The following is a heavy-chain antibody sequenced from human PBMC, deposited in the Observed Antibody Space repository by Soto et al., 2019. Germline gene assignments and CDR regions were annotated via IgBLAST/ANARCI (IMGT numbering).Heavy chain of an antibody. D-gene: IGHD7-27*01. CDR2: INAGNGAT. Sequence: ASMKVSCKASGFTFTTYSIHWVRQAPGQRLEWMGWINAGNGATKYSQNFQDRVTIARDTSANTAFMELSGLRSEDTAVYYCARGPRNWGFDYWGQGTPVTVSS. CDR1: GFTFTTYS. J-gene: IGHJ4*02. CDR3: ARGPRNWGFDY. V-gene: IGHV1-3*01.